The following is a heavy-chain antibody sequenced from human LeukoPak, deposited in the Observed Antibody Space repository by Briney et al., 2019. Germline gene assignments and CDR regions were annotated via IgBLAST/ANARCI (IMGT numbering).Heavy chain of an antibody. CDR1: DGSISSYY. CDR2: MYTSGST. D-gene: IGHD3-10*01. CDR3: ARDRAYSDYKGTTYYFDY. Sequence: SETLSLTCTVSDGSISSYYWSWIRQPAGKGLEWIGRMYTSGSTNYNPSLKSRVTMSVDTSKNQFSLKLSSVTAADTAVYYCARDRAYSDYKGTTYYFDYWGQGTLVTGSS. V-gene: IGHV4-4*07. J-gene: IGHJ4*02.